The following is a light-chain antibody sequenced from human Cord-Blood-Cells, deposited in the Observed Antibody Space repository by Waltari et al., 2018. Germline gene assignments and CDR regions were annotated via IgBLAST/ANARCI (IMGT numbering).Light chain of an antibody. V-gene: IGKV3D-15*01. Sequence: EIVMTQSPATLSGSPGARANLSCRASQSVSSNLAWYQQKPGQAPRLLIYGASTRATVIPARFSGSGYRTEFTLTISSLQSEDFAVYYCQQYNNWPPYTCGQGTKLEIK. CDR3: QQYNNWPPYT. CDR2: GAS. J-gene: IGKJ2*01. CDR1: QSVSSN.